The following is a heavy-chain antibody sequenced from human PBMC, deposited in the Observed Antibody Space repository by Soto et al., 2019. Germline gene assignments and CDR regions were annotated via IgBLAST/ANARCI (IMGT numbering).Heavy chain of an antibody. J-gene: IGHJ4*02. CDR3: ARDKITGLFDY. V-gene: IGHV4-34*01. CDR2: INHSGST. CDR1: GGSFSGYY. Sequence: SETLSLTCTVSGGSFSGYYWTWIRQPPGTGLEWIGEINHSGSTNYNPSLKSRVTISVDTSKNQFSLKLTSVTAADTAWYYCARDKITGLFDYWGRGTLVTVSS. D-gene: IGHD2-8*02.